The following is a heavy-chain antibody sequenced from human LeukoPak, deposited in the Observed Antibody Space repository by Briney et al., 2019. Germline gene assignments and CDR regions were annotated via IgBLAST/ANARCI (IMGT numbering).Heavy chain of an antibody. D-gene: IGHD3-22*01. J-gene: IGHJ4*02. CDR1: GFSFSSYS. CDR3: ASGYYYEYFDY. CDR2: ISSSSGYV. Sequence: GGSLRLSCAASGFSFSSYSMNWVRQAPGKGLEWVSSISSSSGYVYYADSVKGRFTISRDNAKNSLYLQMNSLRAEDTAVYYCASGYYYEYFDYWGQGTLVTVSS. V-gene: IGHV3-21*01.